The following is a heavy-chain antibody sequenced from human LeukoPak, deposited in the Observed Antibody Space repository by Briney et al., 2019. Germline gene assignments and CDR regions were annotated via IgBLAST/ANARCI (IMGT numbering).Heavy chain of an antibody. J-gene: IGHJ4*02. D-gene: IGHD3-10*01. CDR2: IDPKSGGT. CDR3: ARENDGSGSNYFDY. CDR1: GYTFTSYY. Sequence: GASVKVSCKASGYTFTSYYMHWVRQAPGQGLEWMGWIDPKSGGTNYAQKFQGRVTMTRDTSISTAYMELSRLRSDDTAAYYCARENDGSGSNYFDYWGQGNLVTVSS. V-gene: IGHV1-2*02.